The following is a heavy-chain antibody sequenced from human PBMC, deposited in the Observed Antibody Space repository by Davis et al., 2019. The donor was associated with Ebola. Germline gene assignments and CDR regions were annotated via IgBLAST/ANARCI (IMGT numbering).Heavy chain of an antibody. D-gene: IGHD5-12*01. CDR1: GYSFNDQW. J-gene: IGHJ5*02. Sequence: GESLKISCQGSGYSFNDQWIGWVRQMPGKGLEWMGIIFPRDSDTRYSPSFQGHVTISVDKSISTAYLQWSSLRASDTAMYYCARGQDNSGWVNGWFFDPWGQGTLVTVSS. CDR2: IFPRDSDT. V-gene: IGHV5-51*01. CDR3: ARGQDNSGWVNGWFFDP.